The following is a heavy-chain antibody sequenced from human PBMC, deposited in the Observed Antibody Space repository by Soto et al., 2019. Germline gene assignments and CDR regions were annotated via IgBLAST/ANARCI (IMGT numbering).Heavy chain of an antibody. CDR3: AREENGGSYYGMDV. CDR1: GYAFTGYY. D-gene: IGHD2-15*01. J-gene: IGHJ6*02. CDR2: INPNSGGT. V-gene: IGHV1-2*04. Sequence: GASVKVSCKASGYAFTGYYMHWVRQAPGQGLEWMGWINPNSGGTNYAQKFQGWVTMTRDTSISTAYMELSRLRSDDTAVYYCAREENGGSYYGMDVWGQGTTVTVSS.